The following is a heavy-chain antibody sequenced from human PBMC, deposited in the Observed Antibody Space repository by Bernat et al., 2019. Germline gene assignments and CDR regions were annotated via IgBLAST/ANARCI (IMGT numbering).Heavy chain of an antibody. V-gene: IGHV3-33*01. CDR2: IWYDGSNK. CDR1: GFTFSSYG. D-gene: IGHD5-24*01. J-gene: IGHJ4*02. CDR3: ARGGVEERWLRSYFDY. Sequence: QVQLVESGGGMVQPGRSLRLSCAASGFTFSSYGMHWVRQAPGKGLEWVAVIWYDGSNKYYADSVQGLFTISRDNSKNTLYLQMNSLRAEDTAVYYCARGGVEERWLRSYFDYWGQGTLVTVSS.